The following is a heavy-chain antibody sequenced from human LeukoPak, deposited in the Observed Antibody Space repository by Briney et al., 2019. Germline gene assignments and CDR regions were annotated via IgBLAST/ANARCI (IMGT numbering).Heavy chain of an antibody. CDR1: GFTFSSYG. CDR2: IWYDGSNK. D-gene: IGHD4-17*01. J-gene: IGHJ1*01. Sequence: GGSLRLSCAASGFTFSSYGMHWVRQAPGKGLEWVAVIWYDGSNKYYADSVKDRFTISRDNSRNTLYLQMNSLRAEDTAVYYCARADGATVPPTEYFQHWGQGTLVTVSS. V-gene: IGHV3-33*01. CDR3: ARADGATVPPTEYFQH.